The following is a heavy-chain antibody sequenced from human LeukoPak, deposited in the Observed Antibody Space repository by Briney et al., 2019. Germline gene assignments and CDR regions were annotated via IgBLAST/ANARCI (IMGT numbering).Heavy chain of an antibody. D-gene: IGHD3-10*01. Sequence: PGGSLRLSCAASGFTFDDYAMHWVRQAPGKGLEWVSGISWNSGSIGYADSVKGRFTISRDNAKNSLYQQMNSLRAEDTALYYCAKSYGSGSYYTLDYWGQGTLVTVSS. CDR2: ISWNSGSI. CDR3: AKSYGSGSYYTLDY. J-gene: IGHJ4*02. CDR1: GFTFDDYA. V-gene: IGHV3-9*01.